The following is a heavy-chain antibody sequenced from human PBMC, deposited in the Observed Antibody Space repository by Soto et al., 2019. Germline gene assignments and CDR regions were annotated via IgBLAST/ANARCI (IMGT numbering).Heavy chain of an antibody. D-gene: IGHD5-18*01. CDR1: GFTFSSYG. CDR3: AKDKAVDTAMELDY. J-gene: IGHJ4*02. CDR2: ISYDGSNK. V-gene: IGHV3-30*18. Sequence: QVQLVESGGGVVQPGRSLRLSCAASGFTFSSYGMHWVRQAPGKGLEWVAVISYDGSNKYYADSVKGRFTISRDNSKNTLYLQMNSLRAEDTAVYYCAKDKAVDTAMELDYWGQGTLVTVSS.